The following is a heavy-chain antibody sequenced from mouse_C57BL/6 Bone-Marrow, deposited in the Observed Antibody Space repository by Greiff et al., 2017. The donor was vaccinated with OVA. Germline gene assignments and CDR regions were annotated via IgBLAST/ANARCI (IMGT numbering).Heavy chain of an antibody. CDR1: GYTFTSYG. CDR3: ARLGYGYDY. V-gene: IGHV1-81*01. CDR2: IYPRSGNT. Sequence: LVESGAELARPGASVKLSCKASGYTFTSYGISWVKQSTGQGLEWIGEIYPRSGNTYYNEKFKGKATLTADKSSSTAYMELRSLTSEDSAVYFCARLGYGYDYWGQGTTLTVSS. J-gene: IGHJ2*01. D-gene: IGHD1-1*01.